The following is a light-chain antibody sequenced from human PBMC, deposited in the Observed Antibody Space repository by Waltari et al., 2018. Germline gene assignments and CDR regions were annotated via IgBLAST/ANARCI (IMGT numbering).Light chain of an antibody. CDR3: MQTLQTPRT. CDR1: QSLLHSDGDTH. J-gene: IGKJ1*01. CDR2: LGS. Sequence: DIVMTQTPLSLHVNPGEPASISCRSSQSLLHSDGDTHLHWYLQKPGQSPQLLIYLGSNRASGVPDRFSGSGSGTDFTLKISRVEAEDVGIYYCMQTLQTPRTFGQGTKVEIK. V-gene: IGKV2-28*01.